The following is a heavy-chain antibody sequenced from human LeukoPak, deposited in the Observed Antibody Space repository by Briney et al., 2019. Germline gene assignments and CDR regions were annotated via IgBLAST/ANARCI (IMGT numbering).Heavy chain of an antibody. V-gene: IGHV4-59*01. D-gene: IGHD5-18*01. Sequence: SETLSLTCTVSGGSISSYYWSWIRQPPGKGPEWIGFIFYSGSTNFNPSLKSRVTISVDTSKNQFSLKLNSVTAADTAVYYCARDRSYGYFDYWGQGTLVTVSS. CDR3: ARDRSYGYFDY. CDR1: GGSISSYY. J-gene: IGHJ4*02. CDR2: IFYSGST.